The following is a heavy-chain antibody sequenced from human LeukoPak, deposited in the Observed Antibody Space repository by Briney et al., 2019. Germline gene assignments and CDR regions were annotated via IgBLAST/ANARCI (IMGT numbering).Heavy chain of an antibody. V-gene: IGHV4-61*02. CDR1: GGSISSGSYY. CDR2: IYTSGST. Sequence: SQTLSLTCTVSGGSISSGSYYWGWIRQPAGKGLEWIVRIYTSGSTNYNPSLKSRVTISVDTSKNQFSLKLSSVTAADTAVYYCARISEAIFGVGYYYYYMDVWGKGTTVTVSS. J-gene: IGHJ6*03. D-gene: IGHD3-3*01. CDR3: ARISEAIFGVGYYYYYMDV.